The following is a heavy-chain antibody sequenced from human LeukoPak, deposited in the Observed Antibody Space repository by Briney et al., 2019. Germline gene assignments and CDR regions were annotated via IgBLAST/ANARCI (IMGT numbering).Heavy chain of an antibody. J-gene: IGHJ4*02. CDR3: AKPPVYCSSTSCFLDY. CDR1: GFTFSSYW. CDR2: IKQDGSEK. Sequence: PGGSLRLSCAASGFTFSSYWMSWVRQAPGKGLEWVANIKQDGSEKYYVDSVKGRFTISRDNAKNSLYLQMNSLRAEDTAVYYCAKPPVYCSSTSCFLDYWGQGTLVTVSS. V-gene: IGHV3-7*03. D-gene: IGHD2-2*01.